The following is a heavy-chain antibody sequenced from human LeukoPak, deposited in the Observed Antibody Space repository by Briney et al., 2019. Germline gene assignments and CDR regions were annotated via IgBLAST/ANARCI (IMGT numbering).Heavy chain of an antibody. J-gene: IGHJ4*02. CDR2: IWYDASEK. CDR1: GFTFSSHG. Sequence: PGGSLRLSCVASGFTFSSHGMHWVRQAPGKGLEWVAVIWYDASEKYYADSVKGRFTISRDNSKNTLYLQMNSLRAEDTAVYYCARASRIAVAGAADYWGQGTLVTVSS. CDR3: ARASRIAVAGAADY. V-gene: IGHV3-33*01. D-gene: IGHD6-19*01.